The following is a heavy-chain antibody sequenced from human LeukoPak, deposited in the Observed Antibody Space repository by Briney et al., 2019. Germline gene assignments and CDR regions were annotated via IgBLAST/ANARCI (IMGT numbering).Heavy chain of an antibody. CDR2: ISYDGSNK. CDR3: AKIFGDYVA. J-gene: IGHJ5*02. CDR1: GFTFSSYG. Sequence: PGGSLRLSCAASGFTFSSYGMHWVRQAPGKGLEWVAVISYDGSNKYYADSVKGRFTISRDNSKNTLYLQMNSLRAEDTAVYYCAKIFGDYVAWGQGTLVTVSS. V-gene: IGHV3-30*18. D-gene: IGHD4-17*01.